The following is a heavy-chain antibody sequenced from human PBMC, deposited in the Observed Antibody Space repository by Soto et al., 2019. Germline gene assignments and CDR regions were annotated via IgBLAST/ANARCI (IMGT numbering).Heavy chain of an antibody. Sequence: QVQLQESGPGLVKPSQTLSLTCTVSGGSISSGGYYWSWIRQHPGKGLEWIGYIYYSVSTYYNPSLKSRVTISVDPSKNQFSLKLSYVTAADTAVYYCAASCVACGGFNYYGMDVWGQGTTVTVSS. V-gene: IGHV4-31*03. CDR1: GGSISSGGYY. J-gene: IGHJ6*02. CDR2: IYYSVST. CDR3: AASCVACGGFNYYGMDV. D-gene: IGHD2-21*01.